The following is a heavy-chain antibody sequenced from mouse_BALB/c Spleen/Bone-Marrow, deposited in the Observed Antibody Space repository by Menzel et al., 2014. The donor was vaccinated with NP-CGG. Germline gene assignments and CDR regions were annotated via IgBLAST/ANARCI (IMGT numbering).Heavy chain of an antibody. CDR3: ARGGISVDY. CDR1: GYAFSVYW. CDR2: IYPGDGDT. J-gene: IGHJ2*01. V-gene: IGHV1-80*01. Sequence: VQLQQSGAELVRPGSSVKISCKASGYAFSVYWMNWVKQRPGQGLEWIGQIYPGDGDTNYNGKFKGKAPLTADKSPNTAYMQLSSLAAEDSAVYFCARGGISVDYWGQGTTLTVSS.